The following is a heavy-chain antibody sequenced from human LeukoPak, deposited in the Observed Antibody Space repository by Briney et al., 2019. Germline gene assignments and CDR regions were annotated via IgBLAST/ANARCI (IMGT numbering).Heavy chain of an antibody. V-gene: IGHV4-39*01. CDR1: GGSISSSSYY. CDR3: ARQEYYYDSSGYFPFDY. J-gene: IGHJ4*02. D-gene: IGHD3-22*01. Sequence: SETLSPTCTVSGGSISSSSYYWGWIRQPPGKGLEWIGSIYYSGSTYYNPSLKSRVTISVDTSKNQFSLKLSSVTAADTAVYYCARQEYYYDSSGYFPFDYWGQGTLVTVSS. CDR2: IYYSGST.